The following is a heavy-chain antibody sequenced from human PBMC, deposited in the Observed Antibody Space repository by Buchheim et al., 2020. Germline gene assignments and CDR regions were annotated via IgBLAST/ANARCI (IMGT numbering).Heavy chain of an antibody. CDR3: ARDRGGGSYYYYYGMDV. Sequence: QVQLVESGGGVVQPGRSLRLSCAASGFIFSSYAMHWVRQAPGKGLEWVADISYDGSNKYYADSVKGRLIISSDNSKNTLYLQMNSLKAEDTAVYYCARDRGGGSYYYYYGMDVWGQGTT. CDR2: ISYDGSNK. CDR1: GFIFSSYA. J-gene: IGHJ6*02. V-gene: IGHV3-30*04. D-gene: IGHD1-26*01.